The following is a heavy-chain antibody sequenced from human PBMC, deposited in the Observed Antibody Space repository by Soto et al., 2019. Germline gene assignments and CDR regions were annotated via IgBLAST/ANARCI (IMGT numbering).Heavy chain of an antibody. J-gene: IGHJ1*01. Sequence: SETLSLTCTVSGGSFSSDDYYWSWIRQPPGKGLEWIGCIYYSGSTYYNPSLKSRLTISVDTSKNQFSLNLSSVTAADTAVYYCARALYYYDGSAYHQYFQHWGQGTLVTVSS. V-gene: IGHV4-30-4*01. D-gene: IGHD3-22*01. CDR2: IYYSGST. CDR1: GGSFSSDDYY. CDR3: ARALYYYDGSAYHQYFQH.